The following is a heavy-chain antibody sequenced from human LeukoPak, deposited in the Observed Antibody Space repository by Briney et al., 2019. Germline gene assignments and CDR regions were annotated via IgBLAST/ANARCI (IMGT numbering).Heavy chain of an antibody. J-gene: IGHJ5*02. CDR2: IYTSGST. D-gene: IGHD3-3*01. V-gene: IGHV4-4*07. Sequence: PSETLSPTCTVSGGSISSYYWSWIRQPAGKGLEWIGRIYTSGSTNYNPSLKSRVTMSVDTSKNQFSLKLSSVTAADTAVYYCARGSFWSGYSPNWFDPWGQGTLVTVSS. CDR1: GGSISSYY. CDR3: ARGSFWSGYSPNWFDP.